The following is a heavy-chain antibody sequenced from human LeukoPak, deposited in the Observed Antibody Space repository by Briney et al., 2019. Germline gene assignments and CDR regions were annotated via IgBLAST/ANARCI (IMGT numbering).Heavy chain of an antibody. V-gene: IGHV4-59*08. Sequence: PSETLSLTCTVSGGSISSYYWSWIRQPPGKGLEWIGYIYYSGSTNYNPSLKSRVTISVDTSKNQFSLKLHSVTAADTVVYYCARQSGAAAGYFDYWGQGALLTVSS. D-gene: IGHD6-13*01. CDR2: IYYSGST. CDR1: GGSISSYY. J-gene: IGHJ4*02. CDR3: ARQSGAAAGYFDY.